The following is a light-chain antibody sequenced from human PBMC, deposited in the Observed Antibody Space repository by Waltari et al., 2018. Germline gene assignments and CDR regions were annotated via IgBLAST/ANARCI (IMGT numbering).Light chain of an antibody. CDR2: GAS. CDR1: QSISKY. V-gene: IGKV1-39*01. J-gene: IGKJ2*01. CDR3: QQSYTTPYT. Sequence: DIQMTQSPSSLSASVADRVTITCRESQSISKYLNWYKQKPGKAPKHLIYGASSLQSGVPPRFSGSGSGTEFTLTISSLQPEDFATYSCQQSYTTPYTFGQGTKLEI.